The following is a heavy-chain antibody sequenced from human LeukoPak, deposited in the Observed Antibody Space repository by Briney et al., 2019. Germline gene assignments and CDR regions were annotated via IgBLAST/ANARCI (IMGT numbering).Heavy chain of an antibody. CDR2: FNPSGGSA. D-gene: IGHD2-15*01. CDR1: GYTFTRNF. Sequence: ASVKVSCKASGYTFTRNFMHWVRQAPGHGLEWMGVFNPSGGSATYSQNFQGRVTMTRDTSTGTVYMEMSSLRSEDTAVYYCARESCSGDSCYYFDYWGQGTLVTVSS. V-gene: IGHV1-46*01. J-gene: IGHJ4*02. CDR3: ARESCSGDSCYYFDY.